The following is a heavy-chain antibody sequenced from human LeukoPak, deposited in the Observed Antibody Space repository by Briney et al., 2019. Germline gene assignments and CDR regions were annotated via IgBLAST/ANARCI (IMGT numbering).Heavy chain of an antibody. V-gene: IGHV3-11*01. CDR2: ISSSSTI. D-gene: IGHD3-16*01. Sequence: GGSLRLSCAASGFTFSDYYMSWIRRAPGKGLEWVSYISSSSTIYYADSVKGRFTISRDNAKNSLYLQMNSLRAEDTAVYYCAREGGGSGYFDYWGQGTLVTVSS. J-gene: IGHJ4*02. CDR1: GFTFSDYY. CDR3: AREGGGSGYFDY.